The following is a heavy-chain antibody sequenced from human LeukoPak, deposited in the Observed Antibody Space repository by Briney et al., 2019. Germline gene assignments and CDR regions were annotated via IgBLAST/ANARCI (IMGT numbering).Heavy chain of an antibody. CDR1: GFTFSTYW. Sequence: GGSLRLSCAASGFTFSTYWMHWVRHAPGKGLVWVSCIKSDGSTNYTDSVKGRFTISRDNAKNTLSLQMNSLRPEDTGVYYCARAPSEIGGYYPEYFRHWGQGTLVTVSS. D-gene: IGHD3-22*01. V-gene: IGHV3-74*01. J-gene: IGHJ1*01. CDR2: IKSDGST. CDR3: ARAPSEIGGYYPEYFRH.